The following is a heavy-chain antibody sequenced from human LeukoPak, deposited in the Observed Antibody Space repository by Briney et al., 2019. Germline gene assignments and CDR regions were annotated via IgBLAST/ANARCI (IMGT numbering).Heavy chain of an antibody. CDR1: GCTFTSYD. D-gene: IGHD5-24*01. CDR2: MNPNSGNT. J-gene: IGHJ4*02. CDR3: ARGEMATTSFDY. V-gene: IGHV1-8*01. Sequence: ASVKVSCKASGCTFTSYDISWVRQATGQGLEWMGWMNPNSGNTGYAQKFQGRVTMTRNTSISTAYMELSSLRSEDTAVYYCARGEMATTSFDYWGQGTPVTVSS.